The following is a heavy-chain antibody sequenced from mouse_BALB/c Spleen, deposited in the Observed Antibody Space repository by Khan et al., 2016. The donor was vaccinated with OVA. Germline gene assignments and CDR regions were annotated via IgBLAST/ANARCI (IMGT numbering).Heavy chain of an antibody. CDR3: ARKPILGRKGYLDV. CDR1: GYSITSDYA. V-gene: IGHV3-2*02. D-gene: IGHD4-1*01. J-gene: IGHJ1*01. Sequence: EVQLQESGPGLVKPSQSLSLTCTVTGYSITSDYAWNWIRQFPGNKLEWMGYISYSGSTSYNPSLKSRISITRDTSNNQFFLQLNSVTTEDTATYYSARKPILGRKGYLDVWGAGTTVTVSS. CDR2: ISYSGST.